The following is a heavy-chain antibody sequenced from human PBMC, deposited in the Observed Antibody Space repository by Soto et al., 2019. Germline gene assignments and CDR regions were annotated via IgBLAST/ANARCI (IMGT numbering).Heavy chain of an antibody. V-gene: IGHV6-1*01. D-gene: IGHD3-22*01. Sequence: PSQTLSLTCAISGDSVSSNSAAWNWIRQSPSRGLEWLGRTYYRSKWYNDYAVCVKSRITINPDTSKNQFSLQLNSVTPADTAVYYCARSSYYDTSGYLNWFDPWGQGTLVTVSS. CDR3: ARSSYYDTSGYLNWFDP. CDR2: TYYRSKWYN. J-gene: IGHJ5*02. CDR1: GDSVSSNSAA.